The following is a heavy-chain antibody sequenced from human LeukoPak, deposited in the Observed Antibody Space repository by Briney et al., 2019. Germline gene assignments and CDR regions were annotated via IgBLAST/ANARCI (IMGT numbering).Heavy chain of an antibody. J-gene: IGHJ4*02. CDR1: GFTFSSYV. Sequence: GRSLRLSCAASGFTFSSYVMHWVRQAPGKGLEWVAVISYDGSNTYYADSVKGRFTISRDNSKKTVSLQMNSLRAEDTAVYYCARAPLRRFGEPSPLDYWGQGTLVTVSS. CDR3: ARAPLRRFGEPSPLDY. CDR2: ISYDGSNT. D-gene: IGHD3-10*01. V-gene: IGHV3-30*01.